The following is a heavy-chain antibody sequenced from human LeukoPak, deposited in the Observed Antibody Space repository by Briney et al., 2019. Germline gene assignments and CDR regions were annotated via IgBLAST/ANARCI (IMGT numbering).Heavy chain of an antibody. CDR2: IYYSGST. Sequence: SQTLSLTCTVSGGSISSGDYYWSWIRQPPGKGLEWIGYIYYSGSTYYNPSLKSRVTISVVTSKNQFSLKLSSVTAAGTAVYYCARSSFSYFDYWGQGTLVTVSS. CDR1: GGSISSGDYY. J-gene: IGHJ4*02. V-gene: IGHV4-30-4*01. CDR3: ARSSFSYFDY.